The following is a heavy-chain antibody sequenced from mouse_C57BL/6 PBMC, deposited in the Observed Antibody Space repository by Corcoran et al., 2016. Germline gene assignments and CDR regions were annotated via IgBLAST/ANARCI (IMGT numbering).Heavy chain of an antibody. CDR1: GYAFSSYW. Sequence: QVQLQQSGAELVKPGASVKISCKASGYAFSSYWMNWVKQRPGKGIEWIGQIYPGDGDTNYNGKFKGKATLTADKSSSTAYMQLSSLTSEDSAVYFCARQDGYYAMDYWGQGTSVTVSS. CDR3: ARQDGYYAMDY. J-gene: IGHJ4*01. D-gene: IGHD2-3*01. V-gene: IGHV1-80*01. CDR2: IYPGDGDT.